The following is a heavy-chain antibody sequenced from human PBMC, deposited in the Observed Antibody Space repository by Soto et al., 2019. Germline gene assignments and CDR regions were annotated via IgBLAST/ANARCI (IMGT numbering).Heavy chain of an antibody. D-gene: IGHD1-26*01. CDR1: GFTFNNFG. CDR3: ATSGTYYYDY. J-gene: IGHJ4*02. Sequence: QVQLVESGGGVVQPGRSLRLSCAASGFTFNNFGMHWVRPAPGKGLEWVALISFDGSNKYYADSAKGRFTISRDNSENTLYLQMNSLRAEDTAMYYCATSGTYYYDYWGQGTLVTVSS. V-gene: IGHV3-30*03. CDR2: ISFDGSNK.